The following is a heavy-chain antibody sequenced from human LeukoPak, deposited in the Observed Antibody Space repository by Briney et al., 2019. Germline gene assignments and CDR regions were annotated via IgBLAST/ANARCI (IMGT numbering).Heavy chain of an antibody. Sequence: GGSLRLSCAASGFTFSGYWMSWVRQAPGKGLEWVANIKPDGSDKYYVDSVKGRFTISRENAENSLYLQMNSLRAEDTAVYYCARGRGGSWWGQGTLVTVSS. D-gene: IGHD1-26*01. CDR3: ARGRGGSW. J-gene: IGHJ4*02. CDR1: GFTFSGYW. V-gene: IGHV3-7*02. CDR2: IKPDGSDK.